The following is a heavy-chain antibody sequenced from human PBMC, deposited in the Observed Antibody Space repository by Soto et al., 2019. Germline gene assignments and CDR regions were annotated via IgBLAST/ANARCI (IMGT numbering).Heavy chain of an antibody. Sequence: EVQLVESGGGLVQPGGSLRLSCAASGFTFSSYEMNWVRQAPGKGLEWVSYISSSGSTIYYADSVKGRFTISRDNAKNSLYLQMNSLRAEDTAVYYCARDSGSSSWPGGDWFDPWGQGTLVTVSS. J-gene: IGHJ5*02. V-gene: IGHV3-48*03. CDR3: ARDSGSSSWPGGDWFDP. D-gene: IGHD6-13*01. CDR1: GFTFSSYE. CDR2: ISSSGSTI.